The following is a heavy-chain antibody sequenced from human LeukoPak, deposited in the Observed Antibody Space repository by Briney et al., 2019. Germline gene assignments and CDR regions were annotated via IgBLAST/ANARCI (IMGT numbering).Heavy chain of an antibody. CDR3: ARDSSLVGARGVVPADMSGRY. V-gene: IGHV1-18*04. J-gene: IGHJ4*02. CDR2: SSPYNGNT. Sequence: ASVKVSCKASGYTFTSYGISWVRQAPGQGLEGMGWSSPYNGNTNYAQKLQGRVTMTTDTSTSTAYKELRSLRSDDTAVYYCARDSSLVGARGVVPADMSGRYWGQGALVTVSS. CDR1: GYTFTSYG. D-gene: IGHD2-2*01.